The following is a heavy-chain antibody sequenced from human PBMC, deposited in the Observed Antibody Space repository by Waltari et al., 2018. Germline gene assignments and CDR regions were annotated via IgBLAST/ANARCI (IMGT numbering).Heavy chain of an antibody. CDR3: ATDTSPPY. CDR1: GGTFGRFA. J-gene: IGHJ4*02. D-gene: IGHD2-2*01. Sequence: QVQLVQSGAAVKKPGSSLKVSCKASGGTFGRFAISWVRQAAGEGLEWMGGIIPKIGASNYAQKFQGRVTITADDSTRIASMEVSSLSFEDTAVYFCATDTSPPYWGQGTLVIVSS. CDR2: IIPKIGAS. V-gene: IGHV1-69*01.